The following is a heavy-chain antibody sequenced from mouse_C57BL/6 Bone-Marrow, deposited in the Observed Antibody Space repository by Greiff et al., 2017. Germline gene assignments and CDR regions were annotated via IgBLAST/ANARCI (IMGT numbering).Heavy chain of an antibody. CDR1: GFNIKDDY. CDR3: TRIYYDYDPAWFAY. J-gene: IGHJ3*01. D-gene: IGHD2-4*01. Sequence: VQLQQSGAELVRPGASVKLSCTASGFNIKDDYMHWVKQRPEQGLEWIGWIDPENGDTEYASKFQGKATITADTSSNTAYLQLSSLTSEDTAVYYCTRIYYDYDPAWFAYWGQGTLVTVSA. CDR2: IDPENGDT. V-gene: IGHV14-4*01.